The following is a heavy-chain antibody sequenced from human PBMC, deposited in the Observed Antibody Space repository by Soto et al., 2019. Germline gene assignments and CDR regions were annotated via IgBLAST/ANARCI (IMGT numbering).Heavy chain of an antibody. J-gene: IGHJ4*02. CDR2: IYSGGST. CDR1: GFTVSTKY. CDR3: ARGHWAADY. V-gene: IGHV3-66*01. D-gene: IGHD3-16*01. Sequence: EVQLVESGGGLVQPGGSLRLSRAASGFTVSTKYMSWVRQAPGKGLEWVSVIYSGGSTFYADSVRGRFTISRDNSKNTVNLQMNSLRAEDTAVYYCARGHWAADYWGQGTLVTVSS.